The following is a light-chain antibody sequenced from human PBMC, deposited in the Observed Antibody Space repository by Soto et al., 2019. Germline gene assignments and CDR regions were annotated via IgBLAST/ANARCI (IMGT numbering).Light chain of an antibody. CDR1: QAIRND. J-gene: IGKJ1*01. CDR2: TAS. V-gene: IGKV1-6*01. Sequence: AIQMTQSPSSLSASVGDRVIITCRASQAIRNDLGWYQQKPGKAPKLLIYTASTLQSGVPSRFSGSGSGADFTLTIRSLQPEDSATYYCLHDYSYPRSFGLGTKVEIK. CDR3: LHDYSYPRS.